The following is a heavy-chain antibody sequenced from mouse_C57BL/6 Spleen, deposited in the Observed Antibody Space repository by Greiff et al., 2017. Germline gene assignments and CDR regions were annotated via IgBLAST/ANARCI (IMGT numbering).Heavy chain of an antibody. J-gene: IGHJ4*01. CDR1: GYTFTDYE. D-gene: IGHD3-1*01. CDR3: TRGPSGIYAMDY. CDR2: IDPETGGT. Sequence: QVQLQQSGAELVRPGASVTLSCKASGYTFTDYEMHWVKQTPVHGLEWIGAIDPETGGTAYNQKFKGKAILTADKSSSTAYMELRSLTSEDSAVYYCTRGPSGIYAMDYWGQGTSVTVSS. V-gene: IGHV1-15*01.